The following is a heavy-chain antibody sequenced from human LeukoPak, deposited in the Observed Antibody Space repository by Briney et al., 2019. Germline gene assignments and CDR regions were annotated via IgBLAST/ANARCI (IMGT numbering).Heavy chain of an antibody. D-gene: IGHD6-13*01. CDR2: TYYRSKWYY. CDR3: ARGPQLVDYYYIDV. CDR1: EYSVSSNTAA. J-gene: IGHJ6*03. V-gene: IGHV6-1*01. Sequence: SQTLSLTCAISEYSVSSNTAAWNWIRQSPSRGLEWLGRTYYRSKWYYDYAVSVKSRITINPDTSKNQFSLQLNSVTPEDTAVYYCARGPQLVDYYYIDVWGKGTTVTISS.